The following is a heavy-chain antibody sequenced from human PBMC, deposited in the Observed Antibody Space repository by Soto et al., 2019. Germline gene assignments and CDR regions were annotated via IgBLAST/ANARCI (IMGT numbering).Heavy chain of an antibody. CDR1: GFIFSDYY. J-gene: IGHJ6*02. CDR2: SSNRDRST. V-gene: IGHV3-11*01. Sequence: GVLRLSCAASGFIFSDYYMTWIRQAPGKGLEWLSCSSNRDRSTYYADSVKDRFVVSKDNAKNLVYLQMNSLRAEDTAVYFCARAWKIEKFGVISMSKGLDVWGQGTTVTVSS. D-gene: IGHD3-3*01. CDR3: ARAWKIEKFGVISMSKGLDV.